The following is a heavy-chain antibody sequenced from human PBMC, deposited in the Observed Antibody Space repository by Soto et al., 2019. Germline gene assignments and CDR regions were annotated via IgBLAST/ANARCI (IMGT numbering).Heavy chain of an antibody. CDR1: GYTFTSYY. J-gene: IGHJ4*02. Sequence: ASVKVSCKASGYTFTSYYMHWVRQAPGQGLEWMGIINPSGGSTSYAQKFQGRVTMTRDTSTSTVYMELSSLRSEDTAVYYCARDHYRGITIFGVVKSPSAGLGYAYYFDYWGQGTLVTVSS. V-gene: IGHV1-46*03. CDR3: ARDHYRGITIFGVVKSPSAGLGYAYYFDY. D-gene: IGHD3-3*01. CDR2: INPSGGST.